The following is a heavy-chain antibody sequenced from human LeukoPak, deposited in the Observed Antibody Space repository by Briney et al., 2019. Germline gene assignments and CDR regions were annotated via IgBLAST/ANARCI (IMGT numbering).Heavy chain of an antibody. CDR1: GGTFSSYA. J-gene: IGHJ5*02. CDR2: IIPIFGTA. Sequence: ASVKVSCKASGGTFSSYAISWVRQAPGQGLEWMGGIIPIFGTANYAQKFQGRVTIPTDESTSTAYMELSSPRSEDTAVYYCARGLPGSRNENNWFDPWGQGTLVTVSS. D-gene: IGHD1-1*01. V-gene: IGHV1-69*05. CDR3: ARGLPGSRNENNWFDP.